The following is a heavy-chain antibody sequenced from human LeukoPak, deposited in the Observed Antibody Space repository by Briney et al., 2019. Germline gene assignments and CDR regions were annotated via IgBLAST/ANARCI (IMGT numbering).Heavy chain of an antibody. CDR3: AKSYDGSGYSSPFDY. D-gene: IGHD3-22*01. J-gene: IGHJ4*02. CDR2: ISWNSGSI. CDR1: GFTFDHYA. V-gene: IGHV3-9*01. Sequence: GRSLRLSCAASGFTFDHYAMHWVRQIPGKGLEWVSGISWNSGSIGYVESVKGRFTVSRDNAKNSLYLQMNSLRAEDTALYYCAKSYDGSGYSSPFDYWGQGTLVTVSS.